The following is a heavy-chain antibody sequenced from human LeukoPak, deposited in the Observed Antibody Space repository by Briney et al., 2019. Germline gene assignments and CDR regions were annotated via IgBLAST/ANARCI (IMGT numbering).Heavy chain of an antibody. V-gene: IGHV4-61*02. J-gene: IGHJ5*02. Sequence: SETLSLTCTVSGCSISSGSYYWRWLRQPAGKGLEWFGRIYTSGSTNYNPSIKSRVTISVDTSKNQFSLKLSSVTAADTAVYYCARIGYCSSTSCYGAWFDPWGQGTLVTVSS. D-gene: IGHD2-2*01. CDR1: GCSISSGSYY. CDR2: IYTSGST. CDR3: ARIGYCSSTSCYGAWFDP.